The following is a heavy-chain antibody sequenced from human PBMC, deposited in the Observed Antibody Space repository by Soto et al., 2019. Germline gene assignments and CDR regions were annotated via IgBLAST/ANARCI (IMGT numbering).Heavy chain of an antibody. CDR3: ARVSGWYGFDY. CDR2: IWYDGSNK. Sequence: GGSLRLSCSASGFTFSSYGMHWVRQAPGKGLEWVAVIWYDGSNKYYADSVKGRFTISRDNSKNTLYLQMNSLRAEDTAVYYCARVSGWYGFDYWGQGTLVTVSS. J-gene: IGHJ4*02. CDR1: GFTFSSYG. V-gene: IGHV3-33*01. D-gene: IGHD6-19*01.